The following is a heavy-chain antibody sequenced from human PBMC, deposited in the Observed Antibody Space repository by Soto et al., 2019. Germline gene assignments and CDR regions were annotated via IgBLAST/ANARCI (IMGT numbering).Heavy chain of an antibody. V-gene: IGHV3-48*01. Sequence: GGSLRLSCAASGFTFSSYSMNWVRQAPGKGLEWVSYISSSSSTIYYADSVKGRFTISRDNAKNSLYLQMNSLRAEDTAVYYCARDQKDDFWSGYYSWFDPWGQGTLVTVSS. CDR2: ISSSSSTI. D-gene: IGHD3-3*01. CDR1: GFTFSSYS. CDR3: ARDQKDDFWSGYYSWFDP. J-gene: IGHJ5*02.